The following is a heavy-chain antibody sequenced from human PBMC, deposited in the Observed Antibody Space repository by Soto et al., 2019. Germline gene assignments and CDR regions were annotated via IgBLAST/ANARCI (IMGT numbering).Heavy chain of an antibody. Sequence: PGGSLRLSCAASGFTFSGSAMHWVRQASGKGLGWVGRIRSKANSYATAYAASVKGRFTISRDDSKNTAYLQMNSLKTEDTAVYYCTRPQMYYYDSSGPWIAFDIWGQGTMVTVSS. CDR2: IRSKANSYAT. D-gene: IGHD3-22*01. V-gene: IGHV3-73*01. CDR3: TRPQMYYYDSSGPWIAFDI. J-gene: IGHJ3*02. CDR1: GFTFSGSA.